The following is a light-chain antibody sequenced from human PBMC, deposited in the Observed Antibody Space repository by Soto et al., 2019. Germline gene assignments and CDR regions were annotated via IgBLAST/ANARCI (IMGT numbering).Light chain of an antibody. CDR1: SSDVGGYKY. CDR2: DVS. CDR3: CSYSDYSVWV. J-gene: IGLJ3*02. V-gene: IGLV2-11*01. Sequence: QSALTQPRSVSGSPGQSVIISCTGTSSDVGGYKYVSWYQQHPGKAPKLVIYDVSERPSGVPDRFSGSKSGNTASLTISGLQDEDEADYHCCSYSDYSVWVFGGGTKLTVL.